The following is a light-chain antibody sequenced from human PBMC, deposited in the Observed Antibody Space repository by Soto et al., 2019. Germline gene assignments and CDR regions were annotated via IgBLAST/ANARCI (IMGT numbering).Light chain of an antibody. J-gene: IGKJ1*01. CDR2: AAS. CDR1: QSISTH. V-gene: IGKV1-39*01. CDR3: QQSYTSWWT. Sequence: DIQMTQSPSSLSASVGERVSITCRASQSISTHLSWYQQKPGKAPKLLIYAASSLQSWVPSRFTGSGSGTDFTLTISSLQPEDFATYYCQQSYTSWWTFGQGTKVEIK.